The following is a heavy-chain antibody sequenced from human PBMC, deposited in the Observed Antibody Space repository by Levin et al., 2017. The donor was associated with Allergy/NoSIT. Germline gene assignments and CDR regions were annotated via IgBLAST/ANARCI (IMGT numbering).Heavy chain of an antibody. D-gene: IGHD3-3*01. J-gene: IGHJ6*03. Sequence: GESLKISCKTSGYKFTDYYLHWVRQAPGQGLEWVGRINPKSGATKYADSFQGRVTMTRDTSISTAYMELTRLSSDDTAVYYCARSDFYFYYMDVWGKGTTVTVS. CDR1: GYKFTDYY. CDR3: ARSDFYFYYMDV. V-gene: IGHV1-2*06. CDR2: INPKSGAT.